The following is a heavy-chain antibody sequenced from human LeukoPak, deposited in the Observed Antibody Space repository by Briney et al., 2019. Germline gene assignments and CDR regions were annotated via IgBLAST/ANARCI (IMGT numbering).Heavy chain of an antibody. D-gene: IGHD3-22*01. J-gene: IGHJ3*02. CDR1: GFTFNGYA. Sequence: PGRSLRLSCAASGFTFNGYAMHWVRQAPGKGLEWVAGISYDGNDIFYADSVKGRFTISRDNAKNSLYLQMNSLRAEDTALYYCARDPGYYYDSSGYYYGLTNDAFDIWGQGTMVTVSS. V-gene: IGHV3-30*03. CDR2: ISYDGNDI. CDR3: ARDPGYYYDSSGYYYGLTNDAFDI.